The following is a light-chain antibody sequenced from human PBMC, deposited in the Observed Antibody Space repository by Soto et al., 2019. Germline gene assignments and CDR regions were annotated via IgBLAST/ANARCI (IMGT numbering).Light chain of an antibody. CDR2: SNN. CDR3: AAWDDSLSGVV. CDR1: SSNIGAGYD. Sequence: QSVLTQPPSVSGAPGQRVTLSCSGGSSNIGAGYDVHWYQQLPGTAPKLLIYSNNQRPSGVPDRFSGSKSGTSASLAISGLRTEDEADYYCAAWDDSLSGVVFGGGTKLTVL. V-gene: IGLV1-47*01. J-gene: IGLJ2*01.